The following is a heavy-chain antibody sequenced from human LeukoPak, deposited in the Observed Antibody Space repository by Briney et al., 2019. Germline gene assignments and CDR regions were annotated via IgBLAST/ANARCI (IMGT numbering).Heavy chain of an antibody. CDR2: INPNSGGT. CDR3: ARSLPPTGCNRLDY. Sequence: ASVKVSCKTSGYTFTDYYMHWVRQAPGQGLEWMGWINPNSGGTNYAQKFQGRVTMTRDTSINTAYMELSMLRSDDTAVYYCARSLPPTGCNRLDYWGQGTLVTVSS. D-gene: IGHD3-9*01. V-gene: IGHV1-2*02. CDR1: GYTFTDYY. J-gene: IGHJ4*02.